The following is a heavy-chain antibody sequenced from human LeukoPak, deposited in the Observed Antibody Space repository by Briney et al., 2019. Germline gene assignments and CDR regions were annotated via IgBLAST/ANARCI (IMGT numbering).Heavy chain of an antibody. Sequence: GRSLRLSCAASGFTFSDYYMSWIRQAPGKGLEWVSSISSSSSYIYYADSVKGRFTISRDNAKNSLYLQMNSLRAEDTAVYYCAKGKTLYSSPDPGESNWGQGTLVTVSS. V-gene: IGHV3-11*06. D-gene: IGHD6-13*01. J-gene: IGHJ4*02. CDR3: AKGKTLYSSPDPGESN. CDR2: ISSSSSYI. CDR1: GFTFSDYY.